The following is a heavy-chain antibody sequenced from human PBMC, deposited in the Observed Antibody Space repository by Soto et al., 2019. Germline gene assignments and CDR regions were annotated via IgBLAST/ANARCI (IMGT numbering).Heavy chain of an antibody. CDR2: ISSGNSYI. D-gene: IGHD5-12*01. J-gene: IGHJ4*02. CDR3: ARDRRDGYNFDY. V-gene: IGHV3-21*01. CDR1: GFTFSSYS. Sequence: EVQLVESGGGLVKPGGSLRLSCAASGFTFSSYSMNWVRQAPGKGLEWVSSISSGNSYIYYADSVKGRFTISRDNAKNSLYLQMTSLRAEDTAVYYCARDRRDGYNFDYWGPGTLVTVSS.